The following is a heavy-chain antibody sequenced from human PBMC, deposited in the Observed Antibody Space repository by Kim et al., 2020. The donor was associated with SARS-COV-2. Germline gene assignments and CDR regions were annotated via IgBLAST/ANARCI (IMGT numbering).Heavy chain of an antibody. CDR1: GFTFSSYA. V-gene: IGHV3-23*01. Sequence: GGSLRLSCAASGFTFSSYAMSWVRQAPGKGLEWVSAISGSGGSTYYADSVKGRFTISRDNSKNTLYLQMNSLRAEDTAVYYCAKSLGAYYDILTGYFPGPDYWGQGTLVTVSS. D-gene: IGHD3-9*01. J-gene: IGHJ4*02. CDR2: ISGSGGST. CDR3: AKSLGAYYDILTGYFPGPDY.